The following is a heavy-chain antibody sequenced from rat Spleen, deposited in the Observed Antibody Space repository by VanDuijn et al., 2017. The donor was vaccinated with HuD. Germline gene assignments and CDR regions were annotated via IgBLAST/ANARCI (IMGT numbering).Heavy chain of an antibody. CDR1: GFTFSGYW. CDR2: INTDGGST. V-gene: IGHV5-58*01. CDR3: AKGAPFDY. J-gene: IGHJ2*01. D-gene: IGHD4-1*01. Sequence: EVQLVESGGGLVQPGRSLKLSCVASGFTFSGYWMFWIRQAPGKGLEWVSSINTDGGSTYYPDSVKGRFTISRDNAENTVYLQMNSLRSEDTATYYCAKGAPFDYWGQGVMVTVSS.